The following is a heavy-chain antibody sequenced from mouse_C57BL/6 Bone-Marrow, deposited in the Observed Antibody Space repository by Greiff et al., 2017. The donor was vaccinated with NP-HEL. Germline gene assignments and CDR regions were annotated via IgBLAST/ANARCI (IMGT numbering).Heavy chain of an antibody. CDR1: GFSFNTYA. CDR2: IRSKSNNYAT. J-gene: IGHJ3*01. Sequence: EVKLMESGGGLVQPKGSLKLSCAASGFSFNTYAMNWVRQAPGKGLEWVARIRSKSNNYATYYADSVKDRFTISRDDSESMLYLQMNNLKTEDTAMYYCVRDYYGSSSGFAYWGQGTLVTVSA. CDR3: VRDYYGSSSGFAY. V-gene: IGHV10-1*01. D-gene: IGHD1-1*01.